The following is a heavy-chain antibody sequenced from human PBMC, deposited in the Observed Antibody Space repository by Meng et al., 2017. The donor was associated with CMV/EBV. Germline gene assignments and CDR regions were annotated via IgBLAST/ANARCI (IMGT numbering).Heavy chain of an antibody. D-gene: IGHD3-3*01. Sequence: GSLRPSCTVPGGSISSSSYYWGWLLQPPGKGLEWIGSIYYSGSTYYNPSLKSRVTISVDTSKNQFSLKLSSVTAADTAVYYCAKVFGFLPPPFDYWGQGTLVTV. J-gene: IGHJ4*02. CDR1: GGSISSSSYY. CDR2: IYYSGST. V-gene: IGHV4-39*07. CDR3: AKVFGFLPPPFDY.